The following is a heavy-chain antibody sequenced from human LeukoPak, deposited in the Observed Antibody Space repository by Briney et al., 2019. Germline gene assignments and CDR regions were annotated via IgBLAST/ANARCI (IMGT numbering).Heavy chain of an antibody. CDR3: ARGGIGRYSSSL. D-gene: IGHD6-6*01. V-gene: IGHV4-61*02. CDR1: GGSISSGSYY. J-gene: IGHJ1*01. Sequence: PSQTLSLTGTVSGGSISSGSYYWSWIRQPAGKGLEWIGRIYTSGSTNYNPSLKSRVTISVDTSKNQFSLKLSSVTAADTAVYYCARGGIGRYSSSLWGQGTLVTVSS. CDR2: IYTSGST.